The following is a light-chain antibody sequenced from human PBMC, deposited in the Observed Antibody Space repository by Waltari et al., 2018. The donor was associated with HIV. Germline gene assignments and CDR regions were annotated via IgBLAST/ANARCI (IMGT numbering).Light chain of an antibody. Sequence: EIVLTQSPATLSLSPGERATLSCRASQSVSIYLAWYQQKPGQPPRLLIYDASNRATAIPARFSGSGSGTDFTPTISSLEPEDFAVYYCQQRSRWPPAYTFGQGTKLEIK. CDR2: DAS. V-gene: IGKV3-11*01. CDR3: QQRSRWPPAYT. J-gene: IGKJ2*01. CDR1: QSVSIY.